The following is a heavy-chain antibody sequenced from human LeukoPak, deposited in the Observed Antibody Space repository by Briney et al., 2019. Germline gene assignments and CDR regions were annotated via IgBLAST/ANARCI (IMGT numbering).Heavy chain of an antibody. CDR2: ISSSSTI. Sequence: GGSLRLSCAASGFTFSSYSMNWVRQAPGKGLEWVSYISSSSTIYHADSVKGRFTISRDNAKNSLYLQMNSLREEDTAVYYCAXDLXIRDSSSWYRDYWGQGTLVTVSS. V-gene: IGHV3-48*02. J-gene: IGHJ4*02. CDR1: GFTFSSYS. CDR3: AXDLXIRDSSSWYRDY. D-gene: IGHD6-13*01.